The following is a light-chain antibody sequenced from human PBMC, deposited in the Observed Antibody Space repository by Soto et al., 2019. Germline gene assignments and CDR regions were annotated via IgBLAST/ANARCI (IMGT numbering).Light chain of an antibody. CDR2: EGS. Sequence: QSVLTQPASVSGSPGQSITISCTGTSSDVGSYNLVSWYQQHPGKAPKLMIYEGSKRPSGVSNRFSGSKSGNTASLTIAGLQDEDEADYYCCSYAGSVVFGGGTQLTVL. CDR1: SSDVGSYNL. CDR3: CSYAGSVV. J-gene: IGLJ2*01. V-gene: IGLV2-23*01.